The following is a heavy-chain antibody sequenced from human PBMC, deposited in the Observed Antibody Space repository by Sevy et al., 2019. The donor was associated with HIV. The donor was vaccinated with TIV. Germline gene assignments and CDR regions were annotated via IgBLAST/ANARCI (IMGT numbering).Heavy chain of an antibody. CDR1: GYRLTNTY. CDR3: HAEVAIECRVDY. V-gene: IGHV3-53*01. J-gene: IGHJ4*02. D-gene: IGHD3-10*01. CDR2: IYMSGVV. Sequence: GGSPRLSCAVSGYRLTNTYISWVRLAPGKGLEWISVIYMSGVVDYADSVKGRFTVSRETSENMVYLQMDSLRVDDTAVYYCHAEVAIECRVDYWGQGTQVTVSS.